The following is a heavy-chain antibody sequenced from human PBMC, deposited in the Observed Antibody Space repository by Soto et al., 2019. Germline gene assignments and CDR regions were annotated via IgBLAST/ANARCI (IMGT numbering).Heavy chain of an antibody. CDR3: ARAPKKSSSWYPGYYYYGMDV. V-gene: IGHV3-13*01. Sequence: GGSLRLSCAASGFTFSSSDMHWVRQATGKGLEWVSAIGTAGDTYYPGSVKGRFTISRENAKNSLYLQMNSLRAGDTAVYYCARAPKKSSSWYPGYYYYGMDVWGQGTTVTVSS. J-gene: IGHJ6*02. D-gene: IGHD6-13*01. CDR1: GFTFSSSD. CDR2: IGTAGDT.